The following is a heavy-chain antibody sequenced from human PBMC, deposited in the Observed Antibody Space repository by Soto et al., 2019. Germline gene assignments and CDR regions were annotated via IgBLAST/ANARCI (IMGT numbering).Heavy chain of an antibody. CDR1: GFTFSSYE. J-gene: IGHJ4*02. V-gene: IGHV3-48*03. CDR2: ISSSGSTI. CDR3: ARVGGYDSPDAPDY. Sequence: LRLSCAASGFTFSSYEMNWVRQAPGKGLEWVSYISSSGSTIYYADSVKGRFTISRDNAKNSLYLQMNSLRAEDTAVYYCARVGGYDSPDAPDYWGQGTLVTVSS. D-gene: IGHD5-12*01.